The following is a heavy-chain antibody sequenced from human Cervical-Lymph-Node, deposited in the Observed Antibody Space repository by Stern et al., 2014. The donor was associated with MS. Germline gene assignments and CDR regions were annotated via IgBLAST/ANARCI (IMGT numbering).Heavy chain of an antibody. Sequence: VHLVESGAEVKKHGASGKGSCKGSGYTLTELSMHWVRQAPGKGLEWVGGFDPEDGETIYAQKFQGRVTMTEDTSTDTAYMELSSLRSEDTAVYYCATDERGSSWYFDYWGQGTLVTVSS. J-gene: IGHJ4*02. V-gene: IGHV1-24*01. D-gene: IGHD6-13*01. CDR3: ATDERGSSWYFDY. CDR2: FDPEDGET. CDR1: GYTLTELS.